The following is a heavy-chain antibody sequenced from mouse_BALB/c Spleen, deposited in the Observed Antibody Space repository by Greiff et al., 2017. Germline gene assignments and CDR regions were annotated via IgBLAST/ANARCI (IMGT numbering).Heavy chain of an antibody. CDR1: GFTFSSYY. V-gene: IGHV5-6-2*01. CDR2: INSNGGST. D-gene: IGHD1-2*01. J-gene: IGHJ2*01. Sequence: EVHLVESGGGLVKLGGSLKLSCAASGFTFSSYYMSWVRQTPEKRLELVAAINSNGGSTYYPDTVKGRFTISRDNAKNTLYLQMSSLKSEDTALYYCARHVHYDYWGQGTTLTVSS. CDR3: ARHVHYDY.